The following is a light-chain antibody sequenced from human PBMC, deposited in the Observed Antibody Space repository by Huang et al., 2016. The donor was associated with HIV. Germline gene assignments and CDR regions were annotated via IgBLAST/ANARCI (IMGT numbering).Light chain of an antibody. V-gene: IGKV1-39*01. CDR2: GAS. J-gene: IGKJ1*01. CDR1: QSVTNY. Sequence: DIQMTQSPSSLSAAVGDRVTITCRASQSVTNYFNWYQQKPGKAPNLMIFGASNLQSGVTSRFSGSGSGTDLTLTISSLEPEDFATYYCQQSYIAPLTFGQGTKVEIK. CDR3: QQSYIAPLT.